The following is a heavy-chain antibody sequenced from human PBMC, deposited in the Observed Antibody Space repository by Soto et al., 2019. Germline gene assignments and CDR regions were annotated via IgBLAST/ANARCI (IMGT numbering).Heavy chain of an antibody. Sequence: GASGKGSCKGSGNTFTRYAIHSGGPAPGQKLEGMGWINGGNGNTKYSQKFQGRVTITRDTSASTAYMELSSLRSEDTAVYYCARERVIAARGWFDPWGQGTLVTVSS. D-gene: IGHD6-6*01. CDR3: ARERVIAARGWFDP. CDR1: GNTFTRYA. CDR2: INGGNGNT. J-gene: IGHJ5*02. V-gene: IGHV1-3*01.